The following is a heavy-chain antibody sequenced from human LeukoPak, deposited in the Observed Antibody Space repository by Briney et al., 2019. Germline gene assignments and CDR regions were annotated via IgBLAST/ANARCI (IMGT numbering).Heavy chain of an antibody. J-gene: IGHJ4*02. Sequence: SETLSLTCTVSGGSISSYYWSWIRQPPGKGLEWIGYIYYSGSTNYNPSLKSRVTISVDTSKNQFSLKLSSVTAADTAVYYCARIAVAGTGIDYWGQGTLVTVSS. D-gene: IGHD6-19*01. CDR2: IYYSGST. V-gene: IGHV4-59*08. CDR3: ARIAVAGTGIDY. CDR1: GGSISSYY.